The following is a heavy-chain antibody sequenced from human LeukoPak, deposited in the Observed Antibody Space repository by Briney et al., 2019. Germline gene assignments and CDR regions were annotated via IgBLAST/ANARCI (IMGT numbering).Heavy chain of an antibody. CDR1: GFTFSNYW. CDR2: IKNDGTMT. J-gene: IGHJ5*02. CDR3: AKSDWFDH. V-gene: IGHV3-74*01. Sequence: GVSLRLSCGASGFTFSNYWMHCVRHSPGKAGVWVSRIKNDGTMTTYADSVKGRFTITRDNDKNTLYLQINSLRAEDTAVYYCAKSDWFDHWGQGTLVIVSS.